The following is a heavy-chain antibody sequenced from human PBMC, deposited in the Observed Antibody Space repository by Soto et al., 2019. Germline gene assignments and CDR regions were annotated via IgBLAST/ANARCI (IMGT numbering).Heavy chain of an antibody. D-gene: IGHD6-13*01. J-gene: IGHJ5*02. CDR1: GGTFSSYA. Sequence: QVQLVQSGAEVKKPGSSVKVSCKASGGTFSSYAISWVRQAPGQGLEWMGGIIPIFGTANYAQKFQGRVKITADESTSTAYMELSSLRSEDTAVYYCARHIAAARDIGWFDPWGQGTLVTVSS. CDR3: ARHIAAARDIGWFDP. V-gene: IGHV1-69*01. CDR2: IIPIFGTA.